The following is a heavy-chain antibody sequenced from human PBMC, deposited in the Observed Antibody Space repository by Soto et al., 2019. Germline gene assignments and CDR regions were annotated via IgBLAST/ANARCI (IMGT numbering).Heavy chain of an antibody. D-gene: IGHD6-13*01. CDR3: ARDRGAGTLDY. Sequence: SETLSLTCTVSGGSVSSGSYYWSWIRQPPGKGLEWIGYIYYSGSTDYNPSLKSRVTISVDTSKNQFSLMLSSVTAADTAVYYCARDRGAGTLDYWGQGTLVTVSS. V-gene: IGHV4-61*01. CDR1: GGSVSSGSYY. CDR2: IYYSGST. J-gene: IGHJ4*02.